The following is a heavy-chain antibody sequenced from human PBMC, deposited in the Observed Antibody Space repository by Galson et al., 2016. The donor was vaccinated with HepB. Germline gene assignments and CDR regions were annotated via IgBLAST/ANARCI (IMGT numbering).Heavy chain of an antibody. CDR1: GLGVNNNY. V-gene: IGHV3-53*01. CDR2: IFDSGSGGNT. J-gene: IGHJ4*02. D-gene: IGHD6-19*01. Sequence: SLRLSCAASGLGVNNNYLSWIRQAPGKGLEWVANIFDSGSGGNTYYADSGKGRFIISRDSLKNSLYLQMNGLRAEDTAVYYCTSGLAVEGYFDDWGQGTLVTVSA. CDR3: TSGLAVEGYFDD.